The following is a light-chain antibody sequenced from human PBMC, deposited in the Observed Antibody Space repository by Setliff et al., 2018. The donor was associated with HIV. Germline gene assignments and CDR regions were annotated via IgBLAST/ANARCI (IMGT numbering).Light chain of an antibody. J-gene: IGLJ1*01. Sequence: QSVLAQPASVPGSPGQSITISCTGSNSDVGGYNYVSWCQQHPGKAPKLMIYEVSNRPSGVSNRFSGSKSGNTASLTISGLQAEDEADYYCSSYTNTNTGVFGTGTKVTVL. V-gene: IGLV2-14*01. CDR1: NSDVGGYNY. CDR2: EVS. CDR3: SSYTNTNTGV.